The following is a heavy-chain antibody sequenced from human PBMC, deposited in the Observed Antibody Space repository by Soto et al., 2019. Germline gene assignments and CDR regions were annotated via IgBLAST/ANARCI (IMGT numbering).Heavy chain of an antibody. CDR2: ILYDGSKK. Sequence: QVQLVESGGGVVQPGRSLRLSCAASGFTFSTYAMHWVRQAPGKGLEWVAVILYDGSKKDYADSVKGRSTISRDNSKNTLYLQMNSLRAEDTAVYYCARVNIAWNDVGAMDVWGQGTTVTVSS. CDR1: GFTFSTYA. D-gene: IGHD1-1*01. CDR3: ARVNIAWNDVGAMDV. J-gene: IGHJ6*02. V-gene: IGHV3-30-3*01.